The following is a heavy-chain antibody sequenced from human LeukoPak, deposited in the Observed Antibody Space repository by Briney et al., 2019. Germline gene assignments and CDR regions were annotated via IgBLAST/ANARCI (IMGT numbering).Heavy chain of an antibody. J-gene: IGHJ1*01. CDR2: IYYNGRT. CDR3: ARRRYYDGSGYLD. Sequence: SETLSLSXTVSGDSIRSSNYYWDCIRQPPGKGLEWMGSIYYNGRTYYNPSLGSRVSILIDTTNNHFSLKLSSMTAADTAVYYSARRRYYDGSGYLDWGQGTLVIVSS. V-gene: IGHV4-39*02. D-gene: IGHD3-22*01. CDR1: GDSIRSSNYY.